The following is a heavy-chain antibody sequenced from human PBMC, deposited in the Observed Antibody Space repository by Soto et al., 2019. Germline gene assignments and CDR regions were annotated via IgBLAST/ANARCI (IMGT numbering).Heavy chain of an antibody. Sequence: PSETLSLTXTVSGGSISSYYWSWIRQPPGKGLEWIGYIYYSGSTNYNPSLKSRVTISVDTSKNQFSLKLSSVTAADTAVYYCARDITVDVVVPPATRGYGMDVWGQGTTVTVSS. V-gene: IGHV4-59*01. D-gene: IGHD2-2*01. CDR2: IYYSGST. CDR1: GGSISSYY. CDR3: ARDITVDVVVPPATRGYGMDV. J-gene: IGHJ6*02.